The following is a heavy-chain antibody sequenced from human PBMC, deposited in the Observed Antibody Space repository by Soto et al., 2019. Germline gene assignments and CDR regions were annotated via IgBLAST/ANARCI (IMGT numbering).Heavy chain of an antibody. V-gene: IGHV4-30-4*01. D-gene: IGHD6-13*01. Sequence: PSETLSLTCTVSGDSISSGDYYWSWIRQPPGKGLEWIGCIYYSGNTYYNPSLKRRFSISVDTSKNQFSLQLSSVTVADTAVYYCVRDVKRYSSPPGPLEYWGLGTPVTVSS. CDR3: VRDVKRYSSPPGPLEY. CDR2: IYYSGNT. CDR1: GDSISSGDYY. J-gene: IGHJ4*02.